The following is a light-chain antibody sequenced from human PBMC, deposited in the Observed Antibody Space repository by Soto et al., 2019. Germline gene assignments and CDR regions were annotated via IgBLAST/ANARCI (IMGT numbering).Light chain of an antibody. CDR2: AAS. J-gene: IGKJ4*01. V-gene: IGKV1-9*01. CDR3: QQLNTYPVI. CDR1: QGISRY. Sequence: IQLTQSPSSLSASVGDSVTITCRASQGISRYLAWYQQKAGRAPKLLISAASTLQSGVPSRFSGSGSGTDFTLTISSLQPEDFATYYCQQLNTYPVIFGGGTKVDVK.